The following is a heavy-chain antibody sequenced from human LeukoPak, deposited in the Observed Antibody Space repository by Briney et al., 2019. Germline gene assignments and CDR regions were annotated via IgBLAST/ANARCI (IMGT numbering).Heavy chain of an antibody. CDR3: ARDIGYDHY. V-gene: IGHV3-21*01. Sequence: KAGGSLRLSCAASGFTFGSYSMNWVRQAPGKGLEWVSSISSSSSYIYYADSVKGRFTVSRDNAKNSLYLQMNSLRAEDTAVYYCARDIGYDHYWGQGTLVTVSS. D-gene: IGHD3-3*01. J-gene: IGHJ4*02. CDR2: ISSSSSYI. CDR1: GFTFGSYS.